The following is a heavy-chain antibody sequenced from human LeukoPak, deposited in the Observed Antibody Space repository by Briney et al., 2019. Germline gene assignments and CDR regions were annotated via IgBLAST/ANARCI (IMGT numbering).Heavy chain of an antibody. Sequence: SVKVSCKASGGTFSSYAISWVRQAPGQGLEWMGGIIPIFGTANYAQKFQGRVTITADESTSTAYMELSSLRSEDTAVYYCARDLRFDGGYFDYCGQGTLVTVSS. CDR3: ARDLRFDGGYFDY. J-gene: IGHJ4*02. CDR1: GGTFSSYA. V-gene: IGHV1-69*13. D-gene: IGHD4-23*01. CDR2: IIPIFGTA.